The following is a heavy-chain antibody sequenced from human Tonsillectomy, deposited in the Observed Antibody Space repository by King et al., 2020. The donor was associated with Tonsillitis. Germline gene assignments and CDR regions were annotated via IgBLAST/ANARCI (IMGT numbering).Heavy chain of an antibody. V-gene: IGHV3-49*03. CDR2: IRSKGYGGST. CDR1: GFTFGDYA. D-gene: IGHD3-22*01. CDR3: TRSYYYDSSGAYYFDF. J-gene: IGHJ4*02. Sequence: QLVQSGGGLVQPGRSLRLSCTASGFTFGDYAMSWFRQAPGKGLEWVGFIRSKGYGGSTEYAASVKGRFTIYRDDSKSIAYLQMNSLKTEDTAVYYCTRSYYYDSSGAYYFDFWGQGTLVTVSS.